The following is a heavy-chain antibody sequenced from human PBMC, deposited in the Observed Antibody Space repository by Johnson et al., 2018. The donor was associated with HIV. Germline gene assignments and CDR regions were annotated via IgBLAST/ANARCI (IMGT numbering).Heavy chain of an antibody. CDR1: GFTFSSYA. CDR2: ISPDESKT. Sequence: VQLVESGGGVVRPGGSLRLSCAASGFTFSSYAMHWVRQAPGKGPVWVSRISPDESKTDYADSVKGRFTISRDNAKNTLYLQMNSLRAEDTAVYYCARVITEGGTRWAFDIWGQGTMVTVSS. CDR3: ARVITEGGTRWAFDI. D-gene: IGHD6-13*01. J-gene: IGHJ3*02. V-gene: IGHV3-74*02.